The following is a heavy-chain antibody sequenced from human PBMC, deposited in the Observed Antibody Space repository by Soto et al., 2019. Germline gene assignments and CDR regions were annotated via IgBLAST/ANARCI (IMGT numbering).Heavy chain of an antibody. CDR2: INYNGAA. V-gene: IGHV4-30-4*01. J-gene: IGHJ6*02. Sequence: SETLSLPGTVSGASINGGDYRWSWIRPAPGKGLEWIGSINYNGAASYNPSLETPPTISVDAAKNQFSLKVRSITAADAAVYYCARAVQSKILLFGKITRRDYYYGMDVWGQGTKVTVSS. CDR1: GASINGGDYR. D-gene: IGHD3-3*01. CDR3: ARAVQSKILLFGKITRRDYYYGMDV.